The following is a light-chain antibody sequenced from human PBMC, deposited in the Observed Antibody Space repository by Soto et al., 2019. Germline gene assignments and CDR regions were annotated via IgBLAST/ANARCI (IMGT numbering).Light chain of an antibody. CDR2: DAS. J-gene: IGKJ2*02. Sequence: IQMSQSPSSLSASVGDRVTITCQARQDINNYLIWYQQKPGRGPKPLIYDASTLGIGFSSKFSGSGSGMHFILTISSLQPEDIATYYCQQFDSVPCTFGQGTKLEIK. V-gene: IGKV1-33*01. CDR1: QDINNY. CDR3: QQFDSVPCT.